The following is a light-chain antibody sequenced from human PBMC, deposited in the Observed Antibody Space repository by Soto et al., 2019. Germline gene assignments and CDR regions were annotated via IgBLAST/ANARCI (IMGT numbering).Light chain of an antibody. CDR1: QSTDTRY. CDR3: QHYDSSSLYS. Sequence: EIVLTQSPGTLSLSPGERATLSCWTSQSTDTRYIAWYQQRPGQAPMLLIYGTSNRATGIADRFSGSGSGTEFTLTISRLEPDDFAVYYCQHYDSSSLYSFGQGTKLEIK. J-gene: IGKJ2*03. V-gene: IGKV3-20*01. CDR2: GTS.